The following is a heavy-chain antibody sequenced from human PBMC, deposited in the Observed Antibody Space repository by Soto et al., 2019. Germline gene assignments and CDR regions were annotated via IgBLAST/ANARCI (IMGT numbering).Heavy chain of an antibody. D-gene: IGHD2-15*01. CDR2: LWSAGLT. CDR1: GFTVSSQY. CDR3: ARELPPDL. V-gene: IGHV3-53*01. Sequence: GGSLRLSCAASGFTVSSQYRTWVRQAPGKGLEWVSILWSAGLTYYADSVRGRFTISRDNSRNTLYLQMNSLRAEDSAVYYCARELPPDLWGQGTLVTVSS. J-gene: IGHJ5*02.